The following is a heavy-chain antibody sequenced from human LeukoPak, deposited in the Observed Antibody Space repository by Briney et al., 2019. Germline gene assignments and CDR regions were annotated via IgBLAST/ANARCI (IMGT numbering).Heavy chain of an antibody. CDR3: ARAYGSGSQTDAFDI. Sequence: SETLSLTCTVSGGSISSYYWSWIRQPARKGLEWIGRIYTSGSTNYNPSLKSRVTMSVDTSKNQFSLKLSSVTAADTAVYYCARAYGSGSQTDAFDIWGQGTMVTVSS. CDR2: IYTSGST. V-gene: IGHV4-4*07. CDR1: GGSISSYY. J-gene: IGHJ3*02. D-gene: IGHD3-10*01.